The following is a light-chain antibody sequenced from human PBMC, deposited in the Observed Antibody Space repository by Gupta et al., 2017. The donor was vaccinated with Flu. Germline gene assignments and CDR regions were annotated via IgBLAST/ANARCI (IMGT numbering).Light chain of an antibody. V-gene: IGLV3-9*01. CDR2: GDN. J-gene: IGLJ3*02. CDR3: QVWDSYTEV. Sequence: SYDLTQPLSVSVALGQTAKITCGGNDIRSKNVHWYQQKPGQAPMVVIYGDNNRPSGIPERFSGSNSGNTATLTISRAQAGDEADYYCQVWDSYTEVFGGGTKLTGL. CDR1: DIRSKN.